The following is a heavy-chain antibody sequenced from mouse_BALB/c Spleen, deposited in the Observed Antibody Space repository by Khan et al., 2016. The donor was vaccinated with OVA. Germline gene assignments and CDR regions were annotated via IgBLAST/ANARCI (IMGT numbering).Heavy chain of an antibody. CDR2: ISIGSATI. V-gene: IGHV5-17*02. D-gene: IGHD2-4*01. CDR1: GFTFSTFG. J-gene: IGHJ1*01. Sequence: EVELVESGGGLVQPGGSRKLSCAASGFTFSTFGMHWVRQAPEKGLEWVAYISIGSATIYYADTVKGRFTISRDNPTNTLFLQITRLRSEETAIEYCAGSMITTWYFDVWGAGTTVTVSS. CDR3: AGSMITTWYFDV.